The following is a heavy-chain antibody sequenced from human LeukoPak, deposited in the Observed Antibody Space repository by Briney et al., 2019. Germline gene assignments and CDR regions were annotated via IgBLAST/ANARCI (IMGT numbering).Heavy chain of an antibody. CDR3: ARLPVSSGYYYVDY. CDR2: IYPGDSDS. V-gene: IGHV5-51*07. Sequence: GESLKISCKGSGSSFTSYWIGWVHQMPGKGLEWMGIIYPGDSDSRYSPSFQGQVTISADKSTSTAYLQWSSLKASDTAMYYCARLPVSSGYYYVDYWGQGTLVTVSS. J-gene: IGHJ4*02. D-gene: IGHD3-22*01. CDR1: GSSFTSYW.